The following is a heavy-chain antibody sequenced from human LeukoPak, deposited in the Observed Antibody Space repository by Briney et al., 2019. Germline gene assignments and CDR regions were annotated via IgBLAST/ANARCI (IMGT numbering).Heavy chain of an antibody. Sequence: SETLSLTCTVSGGSISSSIYYWGWIRQPPGKGLEWVATIYYSGSTYYNPSLKSRVTMSVDTSKNQFSLKLSSVTAADTAVYYCVREGGYCSGGSCKNWFDPWGQGIPVTVSS. CDR1: GGSISSSIYY. V-gene: IGHV4-39*07. CDR2: IYYSGST. CDR3: VREGGYCSGGSCKNWFDP. D-gene: IGHD2-15*01. J-gene: IGHJ5*02.